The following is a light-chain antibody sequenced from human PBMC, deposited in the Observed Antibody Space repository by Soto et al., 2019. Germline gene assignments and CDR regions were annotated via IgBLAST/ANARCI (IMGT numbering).Light chain of an antibody. CDR2: GAS. V-gene: IGKV3-20*01. CDR1: QSVSSNF. CDR3: HQYGSSPRT. Sequence: EIVLTQSPGTLSLSPGDRATLSCRASQSVSSNFLAWYQQKPGQAPRLLIYGASIRATGIPDRFSGSGSGTDFTLPIRRLEPEDFAMYFCHQYGSSPRTFGQGTKVEIK. J-gene: IGKJ1*01.